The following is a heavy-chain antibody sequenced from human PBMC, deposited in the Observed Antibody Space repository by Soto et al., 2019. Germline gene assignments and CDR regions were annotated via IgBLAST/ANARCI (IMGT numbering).Heavy chain of an antibody. V-gene: IGHV4-4*07. Sequence: SETLSLTCTVSGGSISGYFWSWIRQPAGKGLDWIGRIYSSGRTNYNPSLNSRITMSVDTSKNQFSLKLSSVSAADTAVYYCARAYDSNGNHAFDIWGQGTLVTVSS. J-gene: IGHJ3*02. CDR2: IYSSGRT. CDR1: GGSISGYF. D-gene: IGHD3-22*01. CDR3: ARAYDSNGNHAFDI.